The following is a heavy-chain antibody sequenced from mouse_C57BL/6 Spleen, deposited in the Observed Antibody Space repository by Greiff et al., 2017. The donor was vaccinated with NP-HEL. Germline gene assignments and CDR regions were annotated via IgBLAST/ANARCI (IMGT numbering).Heavy chain of an antibody. Sequence: QVQLKESGPELVKPGASVKISCKASGYAFSSSWMNWVKQRPGKGLEWIGRIYPGDGDTNYNGKFKGKATLTADKSSSTAYMQLSSLTSEDSAVYFCAYYGSSPYYAMDYWGQGTSVTVSS. CDR2: IYPGDGDT. V-gene: IGHV1-82*01. CDR1: GYAFSSSW. J-gene: IGHJ4*01. D-gene: IGHD1-1*01. CDR3: AYYGSSPYYAMDY.